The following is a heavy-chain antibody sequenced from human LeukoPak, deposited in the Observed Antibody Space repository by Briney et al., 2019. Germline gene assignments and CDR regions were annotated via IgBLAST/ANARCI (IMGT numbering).Heavy chain of an antibody. J-gene: IGHJ3*02. Sequence: GGSLRLSCAASGVTFSSSAMHWVRQAPGKGLEWVAYIQFDGIKKFYSDSVKGRFTISRDNSKNTLFLQMSSLTTKDTAVYYCAQKSTGTFDIWGQGTMVTVSS. D-gene: IGHD6-13*01. V-gene: IGHV3-30*02. CDR3: AQKSTGTFDI. CDR2: IQFDGIKK. CDR1: GVTFSSSA.